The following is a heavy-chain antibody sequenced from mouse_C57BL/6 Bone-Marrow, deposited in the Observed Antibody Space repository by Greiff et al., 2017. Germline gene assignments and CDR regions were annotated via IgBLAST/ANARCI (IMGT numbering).Heavy chain of an antibody. V-gene: IGHV5-12*01. CDR1: GFTFSDYY. CDR3: ARQGDYDRFDY. D-gene: IGHD2-4*01. CDR2: ISNGGGST. J-gene: IGHJ2*01. Sequence: DVQLVESGGGLVQPGGSLKLSCAASGFTFSDYYMYWVRQTPEKRLEWVAYISNGGGSTYYPDTVKGRFTISRDNAKNTLYLQMSRLKSEDTAMYYCARQGDYDRFDYWGQGTTLTVSS.